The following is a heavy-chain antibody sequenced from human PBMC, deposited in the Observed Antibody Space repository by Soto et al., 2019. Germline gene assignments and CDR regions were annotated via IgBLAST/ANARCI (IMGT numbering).Heavy chain of an antibody. CDR1: GFTFSDHY. V-gene: IGHV3-72*01. Sequence: EVQLVESGGGLVQPGGSLRLSCAASGFTFSDHYMDWVRQAPGKGLEWVGRIGHKANSYTTNYAASVNGRFTISRDDSRNSLYLQMNSLKTEDTAVYYCSRDAQGTPDYWGQGTLVTVSS. J-gene: IGHJ4*02. CDR3: SRDAQGTPDY. CDR2: IGHKANSYTT. D-gene: IGHD1-7*01.